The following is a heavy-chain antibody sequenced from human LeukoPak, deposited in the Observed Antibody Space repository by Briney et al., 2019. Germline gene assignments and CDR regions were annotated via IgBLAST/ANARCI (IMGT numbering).Heavy chain of an antibody. D-gene: IGHD2-15*01. J-gene: IGHJ5*02. CDR3: ARGSVVVAATRGAIDP. Sequence: SETLSLTCTVSGGSISSSSYYWGWIRQPPGKGLEWFGSIYYSGSTYYNPSLKSRVTISVDTSKNQFSLKLRSVTAADTAVYYCARGSVVVAATRGAIDPWGQGTLVTVSS. V-gene: IGHV4-39*07. CDR1: GGSISSSSYY. CDR2: IYYSGST.